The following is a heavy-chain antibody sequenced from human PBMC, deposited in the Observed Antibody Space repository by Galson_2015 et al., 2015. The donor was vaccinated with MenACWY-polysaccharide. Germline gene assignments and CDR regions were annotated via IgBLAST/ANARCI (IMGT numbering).Heavy chain of an antibody. Sequence: SLRLSCAASGFTFSNYWMHWVRHAPGKGLVWVSRIKSDGSSTNYADSVKGRFTISRDNAKNTLYLQMNSLRAEDTALYYCARGYSAYDWGQGTRVAFSA. V-gene: IGHV3-74*01. CDR2: IKSDGSST. CDR3: ARGYSAYD. CDR1: GFTFSNYW. J-gene: IGHJ4*02. D-gene: IGHD5-12*01.